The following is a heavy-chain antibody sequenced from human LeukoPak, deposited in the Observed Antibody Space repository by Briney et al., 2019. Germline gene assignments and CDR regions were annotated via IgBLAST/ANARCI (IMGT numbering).Heavy chain of an antibody. CDR2: MNPNSGNT. Sequence: ASVKVSCKASGYTFTSYDINWVRQATGQGLEWMGWMNPNSGNTGYAQKFQGRVTMTRNTSISTAYMELSSLRSEDTAVYYCATVGLVATAGVFDIWGQGTMVTVSS. D-gene: IGHD5-12*01. J-gene: IGHJ3*02. CDR1: GYTFTSYD. V-gene: IGHV1-8*01. CDR3: ATVGLVATAGVFDI.